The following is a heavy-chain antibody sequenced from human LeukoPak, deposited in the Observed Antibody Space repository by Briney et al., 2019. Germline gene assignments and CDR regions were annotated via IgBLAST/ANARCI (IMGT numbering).Heavy chain of an antibody. CDR2: LNSDGSDI. CDR1: GFAFSRYW. CDR3: ARGSLGDGSLLIDY. Sequence: GGSLRLSCAASGFAFSRYWMHWVRQAPGKGLVWVSRLNSDGSDITYADSVKGRFTISRDNAKSTVYLQMNSLRAEDTAVYYCARGSLGDGSLLIDYWGQGTLVTVSS. V-gene: IGHV3-74*01. D-gene: IGHD1-26*01. J-gene: IGHJ4*02.